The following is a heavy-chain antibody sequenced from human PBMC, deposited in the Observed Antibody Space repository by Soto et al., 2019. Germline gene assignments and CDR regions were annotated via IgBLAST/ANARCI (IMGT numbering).Heavy chain of an antibody. V-gene: IGHV4-31*03. D-gene: IGHD3-10*01. CDR1: GGSISSSSYY. CDR2: IYYSGST. J-gene: IGHJ3*02. CDR3: ARTDYYGSGQVGEVLFDI. Sequence: SETLSLTCTVSGGSISSSSYYWGWIRQPPGKGLEWIGYIYYSGSTYYNPSLKSRVTISVDTSKNQFSLKLSSVTAADTAVYYWARTDYYGSGQVGEVLFDIWGQGTMVT.